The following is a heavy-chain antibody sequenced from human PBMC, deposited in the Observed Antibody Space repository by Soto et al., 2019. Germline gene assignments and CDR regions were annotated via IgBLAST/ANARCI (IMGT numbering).Heavy chain of an antibody. V-gene: IGHV3-66*01. CDR1: GFIVSDTY. J-gene: IGHJ3*02. CDR3: AREPRYCRVGGCSITGDAYDI. Sequence: EVQLVESGGGLVQPGGSLRLSCTASGFIVSDTYVNWVRQAPGKGLEWISVISNRGDTHYADSVRGRFSLSRDISDNTLHLQMNNLRGEDTAVYYCAREPRYCRVGGCSITGDAYDIRGQGTMVTVSS. CDR2: ISNRGDT. D-gene: IGHD2-21*01.